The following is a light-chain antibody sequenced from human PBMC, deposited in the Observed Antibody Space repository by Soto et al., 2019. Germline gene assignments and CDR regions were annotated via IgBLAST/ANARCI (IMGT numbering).Light chain of an antibody. CDR2: GAS. CDR1: QTVSSNY. CDR3: QQYTGPPTT. Sequence: IILTQSPDTLTLSPGERATLSCRISQTVSSNYLAWCQQRPGQAPRLLIYGASTRAAGIPDRFSGSGSGTDFTLTITRLEPEDSAVYFCQQYTGPPTTFGQGTRLEIK. V-gene: IGKV3-20*01. J-gene: IGKJ5*01.